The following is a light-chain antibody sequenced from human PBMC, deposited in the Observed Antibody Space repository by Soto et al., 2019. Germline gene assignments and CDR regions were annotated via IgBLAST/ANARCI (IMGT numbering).Light chain of an antibody. CDR2: EVS. J-gene: IGLJ2*01. CDR1: SSDIGTYKY. Sequence: QSALTQPASVSGSPGQSITISCTGTSSDIGTYKYVSWFRHHPGKAPKLIIFEVSNRPSGISDRFSGFKSANTAYLTISGVQPEDEADYNCSSYTTIKNVVFGGGTKVTVL. V-gene: IGLV2-14*01. CDR3: SSYTTIKNVV.